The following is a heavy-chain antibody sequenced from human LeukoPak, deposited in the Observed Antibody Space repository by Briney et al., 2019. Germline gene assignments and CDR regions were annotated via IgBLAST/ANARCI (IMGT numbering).Heavy chain of an antibody. CDR2: IYHSGST. J-gene: IGHJ4*02. CDR3: ARDDYSLFDY. Sequence: PSETLSLTCTVSGGSISSGGYYWSWIRQPPGKGLEWIGYIYHSGSTYYNPSLKSRVTISVDRSKNQSSLKLSSVTAADTAVYYCARDDYSLFDYWGQGTLVTVSS. V-gene: IGHV4-30-2*01. CDR1: GGSISSGGYY. D-gene: IGHD4-11*01.